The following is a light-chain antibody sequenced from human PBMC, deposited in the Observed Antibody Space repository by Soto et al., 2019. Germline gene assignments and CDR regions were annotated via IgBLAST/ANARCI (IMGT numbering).Light chain of an antibody. CDR3: QQCSSSPVT. CDR2: DAS. Sequence: EIVLTQSPGTLSLSPGDRATLSCRASQRVSSTYLAWYQQKPGQAPRLLIYDASTRATGVPDRFSGSGSGTDFTLTISRLEPEDSAVYYCQQCSSSPVTFGGGTKVEIK. V-gene: IGKV3-20*01. J-gene: IGKJ4*01. CDR1: QRVSSTY.